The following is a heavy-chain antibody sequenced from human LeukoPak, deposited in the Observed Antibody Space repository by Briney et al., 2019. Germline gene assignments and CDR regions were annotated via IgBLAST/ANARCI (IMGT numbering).Heavy chain of an antibody. V-gene: IGHV4-4*07. CDR1: GGSISSYY. Sequence: SETLSLTCTVSGGSISSYYWSWIRQPAGKGLEWIGRIYTSGSTNYNPSLKSRVTMSVDTSKNQFSLKLSSATAADTAVYYCARDQQYSSSSERNWFDPWGQGTLVTVSS. D-gene: IGHD6-6*01. CDR3: ARDQQYSSSSERNWFDP. J-gene: IGHJ5*02. CDR2: IYTSGST.